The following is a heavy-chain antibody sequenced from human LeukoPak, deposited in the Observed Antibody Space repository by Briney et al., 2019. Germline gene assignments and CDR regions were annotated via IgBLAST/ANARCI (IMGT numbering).Heavy chain of an antibody. D-gene: IGHD2-15*01. CDR1: GGSISSSSYY. J-gene: IGHJ4*02. V-gene: IGHV4-39*01. CDR2: IYYSGST. CDR3: ARLRVAMIDY. Sequence: PSETLSLTCTGSGGSISSSSYYWGWIRQPPGKGLEWIGSIYYSGSTYYNPSLKSRVTISVDTSKNQFSLKLSSVTAADTAVYYCARLRVAMIDYWGQGTLVTVSS.